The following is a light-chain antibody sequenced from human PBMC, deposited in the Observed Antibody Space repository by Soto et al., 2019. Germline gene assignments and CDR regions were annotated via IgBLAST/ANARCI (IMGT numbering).Light chain of an antibody. Sequence: DIVLTQSPGTLSLSPGERATLSCRASQSVSSNYLGWYQQKPGQAPRLLIYVASRRATGVPDRFSGSGSGTDFTLTISRLEPEDFVVYYCQQYASSPPTFGQGARPEI. J-gene: IGKJ5*01. CDR2: VAS. CDR3: QQYASSPPT. CDR1: QSVSSNY. V-gene: IGKV3-20*01.